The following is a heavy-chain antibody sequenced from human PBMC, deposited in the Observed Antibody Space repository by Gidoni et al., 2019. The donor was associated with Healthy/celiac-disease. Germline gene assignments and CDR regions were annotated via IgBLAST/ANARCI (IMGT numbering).Heavy chain of an antibody. Sequence: QLQLQVSVPGLVKPSETLSLTCTVSGGSSSSSSYYWGWIRQPPGKGLEWIGSIYYSGSTYYNPSLKSRVTISVDTSKNQFSLKLSSVTAADTAVYYCASGRADYYFDYWGQGTLVTVSS. V-gene: IGHV4-39*07. D-gene: IGHD2-21*02. CDR3: ASGRADYYFDY. J-gene: IGHJ4*02. CDR2: IYYSGST. CDR1: GGSSSSSSYY.